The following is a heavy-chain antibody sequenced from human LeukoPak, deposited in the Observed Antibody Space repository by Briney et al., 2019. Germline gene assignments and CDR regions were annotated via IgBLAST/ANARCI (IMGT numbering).Heavy chain of an antibody. Sequence: PSETLSLTCTVSGGSLSSNGNSWTWIRQPPGSGLEWIGFTYPSGTTYYNPSLKSRVAISADRSKSQFSLRLSSVTAADTAVYYCARDREVVIVVAGMVPYMDVWGKGTTVTVAS. D-gene: IGHD2-2*01. CDR2: TYPSGTT. V-gene: IGHV4-30-2*01. J-gene: IGHJ6*03. CDR3: ARDREVVIVVAGMVPYMDV. CDR1: GGSLSSNGNS.